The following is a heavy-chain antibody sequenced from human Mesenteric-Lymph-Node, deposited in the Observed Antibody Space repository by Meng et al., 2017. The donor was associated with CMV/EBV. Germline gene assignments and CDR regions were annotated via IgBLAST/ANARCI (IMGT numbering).Heavy chain of an antibody. J-gene: IGHJ4*02. CDR2: ISYDGSNK. D-gene: IGHD2-2*01. Sequence: GGSLRLSCAASGFTFSSYAMHWVRQAPGKGLEWVAVISYDGSNKYYADSVKGRFTISRDNSKNTLYLQMNSLRAEDTAAYYCAKHHMAYTSSSSYVTFDCWGQGTLVTVSS. V-gene: IGHV3-30-3*02. CDR1: GFTFSSYA. CDR3: AKHHMAYTSSSSYVTFDC.